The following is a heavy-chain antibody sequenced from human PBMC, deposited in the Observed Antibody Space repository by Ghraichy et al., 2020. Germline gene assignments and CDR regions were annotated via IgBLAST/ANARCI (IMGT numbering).Heavy chain of an antibody. CDR1: GFTFSSYA. D-gene: IGHD1-26*01. J-gene: IGHJ4*02. CDR2: DGNNK. V-gene: IGHV3-30-3*01. Sequence: GESLNISCAASGFTFSSYAMHWVRQAPGKGLEWVAVDGNNKYYVDSVKGRFTVSRDNSKNTLYLQMNSLRAEDTAVYYCARERREATIMLGDYWGRGTLVTVSS. CDR3: ARERREATIMLGDY.